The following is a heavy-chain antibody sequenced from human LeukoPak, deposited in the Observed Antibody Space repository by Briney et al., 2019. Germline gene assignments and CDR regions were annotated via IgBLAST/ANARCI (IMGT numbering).Heavy chain of an antibody. V-gene: IGHV3-33*08. CDR2: IWYDGSNK. Sequence: PGGSLRLSCAASGFSVSSNYMSWVRQAPGKGLEWVAVIWYDGSNKYYADSVKGRFTISRDNSKNTLYLQMNSLRAEDTAVYYCARGGPYYDFWSGYYAITFDPWGQGTLVTVSS. J-gene: IGHJ5*02. CDR3: ARGGPYYDFWSGYYAITFDP. D-gene: IGHD3-3*01. CDR1: GFSVSSNY.